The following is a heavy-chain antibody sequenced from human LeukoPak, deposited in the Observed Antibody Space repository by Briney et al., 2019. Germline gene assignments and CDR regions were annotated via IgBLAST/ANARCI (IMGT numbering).Heavy chain of an antibody. J-gene: IGHJ6*02. CDR1: GYTFTSYA. V-gene: IGHV7-4-1*02. D-gene: IGHD3-3*01. CDR2: INTNTGNP. Sequence: PMASVKVSCKASGYTFTSYAMNWVRQAPGQGLEWVGWINTNTGNPTYAQGFTGRFVFSLDTSVSTAYLQISSLKAEDTAVYYCATEGYDFWSGSPLTSWGQGTTVTVSS. CDR3: ATEGYDFWSGSPLTS.